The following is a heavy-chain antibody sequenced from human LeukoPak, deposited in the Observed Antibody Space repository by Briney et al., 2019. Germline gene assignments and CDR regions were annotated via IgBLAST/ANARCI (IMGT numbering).Heavy chain of an antibody. J-gene: IGHJ4*02. V-gene: IGHV3-74*01. CDR1: GFTFGRYW. Sequence: GGSLRLSCAASGFTFGRYWMHWVRQAPGKGLVWVSRVNSDGSSTSYEASVKRRFTISRDNAKNTLYVQMNSLRAEDTAVYYCTTNPIGGFDYWGQGNLVTVSS. CDR2: VNSDGSST. CDR3: TTNPIGGFDY. D-gene: IGHD3-3*01.